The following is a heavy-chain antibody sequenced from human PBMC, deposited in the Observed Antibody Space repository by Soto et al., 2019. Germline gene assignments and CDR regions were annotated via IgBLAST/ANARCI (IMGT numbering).Heavy chain of an antibody. CDR1: GFTFSSYA. CDR3: AETGGGIAARYGY. Sequence: EVQLLESGGGLVQPGGSLRLSCAASGFTFSSYAMSWVRQAPGKGLEWASAISGSGGSTYYADSVKGRFTISRDNSKNTLYLQMNSLRAEDTAVYYCAETGGGIAARYGYWGQGTLVTVSS. J-gene: IGHJ4*02. V-gene: IGHV3-23*01. D-gene: IGHD6-6*01. CDR2: ISGSGGST.